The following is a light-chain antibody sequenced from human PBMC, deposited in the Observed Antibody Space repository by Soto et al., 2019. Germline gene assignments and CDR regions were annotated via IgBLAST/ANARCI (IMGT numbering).Light chain of an antibody. CDR1: QSISSW. CDR2: KAS. CDR3: QQYNSYSQT. V-gene: IGKV1-5*03. J-gene: IGKJ1*01. Sequence: DIAMTQSRSTLSACVGDRFTIRCRASQSISSWLAWYQQKPGKAPKLLIYKASSLESGVPSRFSGSGSGTEFTLTISSLQPDDFATYYCQQYNSYSQTFGQGTKVDI.